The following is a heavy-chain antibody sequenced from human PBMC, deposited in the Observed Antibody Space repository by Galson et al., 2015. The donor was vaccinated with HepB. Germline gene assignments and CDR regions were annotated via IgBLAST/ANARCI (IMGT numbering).Heavy chain of an antibody. Sequence: SLRLSCAASGFTFSSYAMHWVRQAPGKGLKWVAVISYDGSNKYYADSVKGRFTISRDNSKNTLYLQMNSLRAEDTAVYYCARARGGYDSSAFDIWGQGTMVTVSS. CDR2: ISYDGSNK. D-gene: IGHD3-22*01. J-gene: IGHJ3*02. V-gene: IGHV3-30-3*01. CDR1: GFTFSSYA. CDR3: ARARGGYDSSAFDI.